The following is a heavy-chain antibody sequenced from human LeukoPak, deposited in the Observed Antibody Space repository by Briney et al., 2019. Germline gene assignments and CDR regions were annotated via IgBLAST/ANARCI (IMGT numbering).Heavy chain of an antibody. CDR1: GYTFTGYY. V-gene: IGHV1-2*02. CDR2: INPNSGGT. Sequence: ASVKVSCKASGYTFTGYYMHWVRQAPGQGLEWMGWINPNSGGTNYAQKFQGRVILTRNTSISTAYMELSSLRSEDTAVYYCARAVVVVAASYYFDYWGQGTLVTVSS. J-gene: IGHJ4*02. D-gene: IGHD2-15*01. CDR3: ARAVVVVAASYYFDY.